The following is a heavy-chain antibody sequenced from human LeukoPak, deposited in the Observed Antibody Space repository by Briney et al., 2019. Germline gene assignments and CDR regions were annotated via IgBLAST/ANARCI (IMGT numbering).Heavy chain of an antibody. CDR3: ASGGYNGSDY. CDR2: INNDGSSR. Sequence: GGSLRLSCAASGFTFSSYWMHWVRQAPGKGLVWVSRINNDGSSRNYADSVKGRFTISRDNAKNTLSLQMNSLRAEDTAVYFCASGGYNGSDYWGQGTLVTVSS. CDR1: GFTFSSYW. V-gene: IGHV3-74*01. D-gene: IGHD5-24*01. J-gene: IGHJ4*02.